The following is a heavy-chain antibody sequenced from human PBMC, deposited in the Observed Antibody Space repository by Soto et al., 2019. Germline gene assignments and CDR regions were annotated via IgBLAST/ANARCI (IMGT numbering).Heavy chain of an antibody. D-gene: IGHD5-12*01. CDR3: ARARLRAVYAFDI. V-gene: IGHV4-31*03. Sequence: TLSLTCTLSGGSVSSGAYYWTWIRQRPGKGLEWIGYIYYSGSTYYSPSLKSRLSISLDTSKNQFSLRLSSVTAADTAMYYCARARLRAVYAFDIWGQGTMVTVSS. CDR2: IYYSGST. J-gene: IGHJ3*02. CDR1: GGSVSSGAYY.